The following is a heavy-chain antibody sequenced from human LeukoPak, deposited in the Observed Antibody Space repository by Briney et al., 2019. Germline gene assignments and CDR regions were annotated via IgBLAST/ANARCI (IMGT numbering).Heavy chain of an antibody. CDR1: GGSISSYY. V-gene: IGHV4-59*01. CDR2: IYYSGST. CDR3: ARDSDWNDGFDY. D-gene: IGHD1-1*01. J-gene: IGHJ4*02. Sequence: SETLSLTCTVSGGSISSYYWSWIRKPPGKGLEWIGYIYYSGSTNYNPSLKSRVTISVDMSKNQFSLKLSSVTAADTAVYYCARDSDWNDGFDYWGQGTLVTVSS.